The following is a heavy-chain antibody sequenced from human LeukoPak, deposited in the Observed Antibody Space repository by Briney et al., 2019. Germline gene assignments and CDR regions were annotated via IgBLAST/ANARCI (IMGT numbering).Heavy chain of an antibody. V-gene: IGHV1-18*01. CDR2: INTYNGNT. CDR3: ARDPSGYPSFFDY. CDR1: GYTFTSYG. Sequence: GASVKVSCKSSGYTFTSYGISWVRQAPGQGLKGMGWINTYNGNTTYAQTLQGRVTVTTDTSTSTAYMELRRLRSDDTAVYYCARDPSGYPSFFDYWGQGTLVIVSS. J-gene: IGHJ4*02. D-gene: IGHD3-3*01.